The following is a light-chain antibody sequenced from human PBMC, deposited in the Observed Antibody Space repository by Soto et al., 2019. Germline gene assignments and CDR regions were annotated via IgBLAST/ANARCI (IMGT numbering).Light chain of an antibody. CDR1: QSVISSY. J-gene: IGKJ1*01. Sequence: EIVLTQSPGTLSLSPGERATLSFRASQSVISSYLSPYQQKPAQAPRLLIYGASSRATGIPDRFTASGFGPDFLLTISRLEPEDFAVYYCKQYGSSPWASAQGTKVDIK. V-gene: IGKV3-20*01. CDR3: KQYGSSPWA. CDR2: GAS.